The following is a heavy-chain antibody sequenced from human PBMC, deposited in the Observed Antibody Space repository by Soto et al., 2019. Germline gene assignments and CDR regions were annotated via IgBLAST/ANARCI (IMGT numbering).Heavy chain of an antibody. Sequence: PGGSLRLSCAASGFTFSSYAMSWVRQAPGKGLEWVSAISGSGGSTYYADSVKGRFTISRDNSKNTLYLQMNSLRAEDTAVYYCAKKDERWLQLGYFDYWGQGTLVTVSS. J-gene: IGHJ4*02. CDR2: ISGSGGST. V-gene: IGHV3-23*01. D-gene: IGHD5-12*01. CDR3: AKKDERWLQLGYFDY. CDR1: GFTFSSYA.